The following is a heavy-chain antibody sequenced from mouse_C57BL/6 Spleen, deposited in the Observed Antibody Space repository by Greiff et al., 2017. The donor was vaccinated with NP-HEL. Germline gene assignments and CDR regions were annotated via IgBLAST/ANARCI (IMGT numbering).Heavy chain of an antibody. CDR3: ASYYDYEWFAY. Sequence: QVQLQQPGAELVMPGASVKLSCKASGYTFTSYWMHWVKQRPGQGLEWIGEIDPSDSYTNYNQKFKGKSTLTVDKSSSTAYMQLSSLTSEDSAVYYCASYYDYEWFAYWGQGTLVTVSA. CDR2: IDPSDSYT. J-gene: IGHJ3*01. CDR1: GYTFTSYW. V-gene: IGHV1-69*01. D-gene: IGHD2-4*01.